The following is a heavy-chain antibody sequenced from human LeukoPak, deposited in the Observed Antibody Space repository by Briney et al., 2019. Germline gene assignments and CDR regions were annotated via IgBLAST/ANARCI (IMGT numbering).Heavy chain of an antibody. CDR2: IYSGGST. CDR1: GFTVSSNY. J-gene: IGHJ4*02. D-gene: IGHD6-13*01. Sequence: GGSLRLSCAASGFTVSSNYMSWVRQAPGKGLEWVSVIYSGGSTYYADSVKGRFTISRDNSKNTLYLQMNSLRAEDTAVYYRARHALYSSSPGDYFDYWGQGTLVTVSS. CDR3: ARHALYSSSPGDYFDY. V-gene: IGHV3-53*01.